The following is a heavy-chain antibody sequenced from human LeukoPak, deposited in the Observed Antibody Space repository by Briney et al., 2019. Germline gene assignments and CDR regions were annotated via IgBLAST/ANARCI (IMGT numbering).Heavy chain of an antibody. V-gene: IGHV4-59*11. CDR3: ARGHCSSTSCYRNWFDP. J-gene: IGHJ5*02. Sequence: PSETLSLTCTVSGGSISSHYWSWIRQPPGMGLEWIGYIYYSGSTNYSPSLNSRVTISVDTSKNQFSLKLTSMTAADTAVYYCARGHCSSTSCYRNWFDPWGQGTLVTVSS. CDR1: GGSISSHY. D-gene: IGHD2-2*01. CDR2: IYYSGST.